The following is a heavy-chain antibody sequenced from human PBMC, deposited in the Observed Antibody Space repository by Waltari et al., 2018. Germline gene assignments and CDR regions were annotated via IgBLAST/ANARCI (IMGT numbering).Heavy chain of an antibody. CDR3: ARYCSGGSCYYPDDAFDI. CDR1: GGSISSSNW. CDR2: IYHSGST. J-gene: IGHJ3*02. D-gene: IGHD2-15*01. Sequence: QVQLQESGPGLVKPSGTLSLTCAVSGGSISSSNWWSWVRQPPGKGLEWIGEIYHSGSTNYNPSLKSRVTISVDKSKNQFSLKLSSVTAADMAVYYCARYCSGGSCYYPDDAFDIWGQGTMVTVSS. V-gene: IGHV4-4*02.